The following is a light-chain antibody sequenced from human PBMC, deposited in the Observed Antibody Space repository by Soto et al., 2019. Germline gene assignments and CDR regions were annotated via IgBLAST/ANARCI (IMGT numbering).Light chain of an antibody. J-gene: IGKJ1*01. Sequence: EIVMTQSPATLSVSPGERATLSCRASQSVSSNLAWYQQKPGQAPRLLIYSASIGATGTPARFSGSGSGTDFTLTISRLEPEDFAVYYCQQYGSSGTFGQGTKVDIK. CDR3: QQYGSSGT. V-gene: IGKV3-15*01. CDR1: QSVSSN. CDR2: SAS.